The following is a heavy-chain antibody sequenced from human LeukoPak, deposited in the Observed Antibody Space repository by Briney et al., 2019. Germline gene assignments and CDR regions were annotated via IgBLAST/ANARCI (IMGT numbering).Heavy chain of an antibody. Sequence: PSETVSLTCVVSGGTFSGYYWTWIRQPPGKGLEWIGEINHSGSANYNPSLKSRVTISLDTSKNQFSLKVSSVTAADTAVYYCARGQGTVTTHWGQGTLVTVSS. J-gene: IGHJ4*02. V-gene: IGHV4-34*01. CDR1: GGTFSGYY. CDR3: ARGQGTVTTH. D-gene: IGHD4-17*01. CDR2: INHSGSA.